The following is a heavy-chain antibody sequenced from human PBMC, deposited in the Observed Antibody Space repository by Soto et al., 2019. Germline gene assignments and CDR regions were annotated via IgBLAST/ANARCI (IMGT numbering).Heavy chain of an antibody. Sequence: ASVKVSCKASGYTFTSYDINWVRQATGQELEWMGWMNPNSGNTGYAQKFQGRVTMTRNTSISTAYMELSSLRSEDTAVYYCAADLRTMVRGVSAVPWGQGTLVTVSS. D-gene: IGHD3-10*01. CDR3: AADLRTMVRGVSAVP. CDR1: GYTFTSYD. J-gene: IGHJ5*02. V-gene: IGHV1-8*01. CDR2: MNPNSGNT.